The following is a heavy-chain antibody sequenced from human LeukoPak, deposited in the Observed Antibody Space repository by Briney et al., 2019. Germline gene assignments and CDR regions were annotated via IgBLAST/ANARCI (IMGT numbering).Heavy chain of an antibody. Sequence: PGGPLRLSCAASGFTFSSYAMSWVRQAPGKGLEWVSAISGSGGSTYYTDSVKGRFTISRDNSKNTLYLQMNSLRAEDTAVYYCARCEGSGSYRIGWGQGTLVTVSS. CDR3: ARCEGSGSYRIG. J-gene: IGHJ4*02. CDR2: ISGSGGST. CDR1: GFTFSSYA. V-gene: IGHV3-23*01. D-gene: IGHD3-10*01.